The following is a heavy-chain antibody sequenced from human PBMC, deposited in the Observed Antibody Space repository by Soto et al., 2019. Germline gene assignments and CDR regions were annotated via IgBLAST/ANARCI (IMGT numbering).Heavy chain of an antibody. Sequence: ASVKVSCKASGYTFTSYGISWVRQAPGQGLEWMGWISAYNGNTNYAQKLQGRVTMTTDTSTSTAYMELRSLRSDDTAVYYCARDLEEILTGRYYYYGMDVWGQGTTVTVSS. V-gene: IGHV1-18*01. CDR2: ISAYNGNT. CDR3: ARDLEEILTGRYYYYGMDV. D-gene: IGHD3-9*01. CDR1: GYTFTSYG. J-gene: IGHJ6*02.